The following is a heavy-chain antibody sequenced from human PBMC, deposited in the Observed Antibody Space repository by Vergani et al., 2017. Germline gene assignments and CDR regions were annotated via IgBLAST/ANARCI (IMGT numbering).Heavy chain of an antibody. D-gene: IGHD1-1*01. Sequence: VQLVESGGGLVKPGGSLRLSCAASGFTFSSYSMNWVRQAPGKGLEWVSSISSSSSYIYYADSVKGRFTISRDNAKNSLYLQMNSLRAEDTAVYYCARDGGTGTTGYNWFDPWGQGTLVTVSS. CDR1: GFTFSSYS. V-gene: IGHV3-21*01. CDR3: ARDGGTGTTGYNWFDP. CDR2: ISSSSSYI. J-gene: IGHJ5*02.